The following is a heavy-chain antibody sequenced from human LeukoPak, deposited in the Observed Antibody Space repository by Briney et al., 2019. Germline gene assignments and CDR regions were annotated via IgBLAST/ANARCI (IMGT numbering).Heavy chain of an antibody. CDR3: ARVFSASSSWYGDFDY. CDR2: ISGSSGTI. Sequence: GGSLRLSCAASGFTFSRHSMNWVRQAPGKGLEWVSYISGSSGTIYYADSVKGRFTISRDNAKNSLYLQMNSLRAEDTAVYYCARVFSASSSWYGDFDYWGQGTLVTVSS. CDR1: GFTFSRHS. J-gene: IGHJ4*02. V-gene: IGHV3-48*01. D-gene: IGHD6-13*01.